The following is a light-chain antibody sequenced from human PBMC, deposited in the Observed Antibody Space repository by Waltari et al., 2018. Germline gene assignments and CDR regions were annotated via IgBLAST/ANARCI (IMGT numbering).Light chain of an antibody. CDR2: EVS. V-gene: IGLV2-14*01. J-gene: IGLJ1*01. CDR1: SSDVGAYNY. Sequence: QSALTQPASVSGSPGQSITISCTGTSSDVGAYNYVSWYQQHPGKVPKLMISEVSNRPSGVSNRFSGSKSGNTASLTISGLQAEDEADYYCSSYTSSSTYVFGTGTSVTVL. CDR3: SSYTSSSTYV.